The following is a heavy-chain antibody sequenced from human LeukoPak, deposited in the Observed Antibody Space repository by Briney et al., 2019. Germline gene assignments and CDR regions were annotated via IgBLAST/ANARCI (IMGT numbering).Heavy chain of an antibody. V-gene: IGHV4-59*12. CDR3: ASQGFGYSYG. CDR1: GGSISSYY. Sequence: PSETLSLTCTVSGGSISSYYRSWIRQPPGKGLEWIGYIYYSGSTNYNPSLKSRVTISVDTSKNQFSLKLSSVTAADTAVYYCASQGFGYSYGWGQGTLVTVSS. D-gene: IGHD5-18*01. CDR2: IYYSGST. J-gene: IGHJ4*02.